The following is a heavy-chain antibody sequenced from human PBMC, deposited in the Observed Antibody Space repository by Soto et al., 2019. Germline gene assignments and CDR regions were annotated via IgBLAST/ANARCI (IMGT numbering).Heavy chain of an antibody. CDR3: ASSGSMGSGSYYIQNYYYGMDV. V-gene: IGHV1-69*02. Sequence: ASVKVSCKASGGTFSSYTISWVRQAPGQGLEWMGRIIPILGIANYAQKFQGRVTITADKSTSTAYMELSSLRSEDTAVYYCASSGSMGSGSYYIQNYYYGMDVWGQGTTVTVSS. CDR2: IIPILGIA. CDR1: GGTFSSYT. D-gene: IGHD3-10*01. J-gene: IGHJ6*02.